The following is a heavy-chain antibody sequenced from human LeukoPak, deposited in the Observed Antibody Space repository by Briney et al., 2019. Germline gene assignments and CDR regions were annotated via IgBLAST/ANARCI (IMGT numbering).Heavy chain of an antibody. CDR1: GGSISSGGYY. V-gene: IGHV4-31*03. Sequence: SETLSLTCTVSGGSISSGGYYWSWIRQHPGKGLEWIGYIYYSGSTYYNPSLKSRVTISVDTSKNQFSLKLSSVTAADTAVYYCAKREMATINDAFDIWGQGTMVTVSS. J-gene: IGHJ3*02. D-gene: IGHD5-24*01. CDR2: IYYSGST. CDR3: AKREMATINDAFDI.